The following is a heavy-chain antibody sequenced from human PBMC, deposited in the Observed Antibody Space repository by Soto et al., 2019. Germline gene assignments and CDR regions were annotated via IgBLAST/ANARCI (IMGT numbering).Heavy chain of an antibody. CDR2: IYPDDSDT. CDR1: GYSFTSYW. J-gene: IGHJ3*02. CDR3: ARQQIPGELTAFDI. V-gene: IGHV5-51*01. D-gene: IGHD1-26*01. Sequence: PGEPQKISSKGSGYSFTSYWIGRVRQMTGKGLEWMGIIYPDDSDTRYRPSFQGQVTISADKSISTAYLQWSSLKASDTAMYYCARQQIPGELTAFDIWGQGTMVTVSS.